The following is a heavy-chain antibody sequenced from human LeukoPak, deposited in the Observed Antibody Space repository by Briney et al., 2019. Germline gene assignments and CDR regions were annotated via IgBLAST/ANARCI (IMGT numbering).Heavy chain of an antibody. Sequence: PSETLSLTCAVYGGSFSGYYWSWIRQPPGKGLEGIGEINHSGSTNYNPSLKSRVTISVDTSKNQFSLKLSSVTAADTAVYYCARGPLTLSGNYAFDIWGQGAMVTVSS. CDR3: ARGPLTLSGNYAFDI. CDR1: GGSFSGYY. V-gene: IGHV4-34*01. CDR2: INHSGST. D-gene: IGHD4-23*01. J-gene: IGHJ3*02.